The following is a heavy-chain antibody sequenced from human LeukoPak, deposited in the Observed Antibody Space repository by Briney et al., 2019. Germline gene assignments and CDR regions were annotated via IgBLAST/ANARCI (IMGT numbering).Heavy chain of an antibody. CDR3: ATYSTRNAREFQS. D-gene: IGHD4-11*01. J-gene: IGHJ1*01. CDR1: GFIFSNCW. V-gene: IGHV3-7*01. CDR2: IKTDASEK. Sequence: PGGSLRLSCETSGFIFSNCWMTWVRQAPGKGLEWVANIKTDASEKYYADSVKGRFTISRDNAKMSLYLQMNSLRVEDTAVYYCATYSTRNAREFQSWGQGTLVTVFS.